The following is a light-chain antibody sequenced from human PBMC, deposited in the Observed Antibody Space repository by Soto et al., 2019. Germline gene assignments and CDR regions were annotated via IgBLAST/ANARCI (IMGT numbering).Light chain of an antibody. CDR2: EAS. V-gene: IGLV2-23*01. CDR3: WSYGGSSSYV. J-gene: IGLJ1*01. CDR1: SSDVGSYNL. Sequence: QSVLTQPASVSGSPGQSITISCTGTSSDVGSYNLVSWYQQHPGKAPKLMIYEASKRLTGVSILFSGSTSAKTALLTISGLKDEEEADYYGWSYGGSSSYVFGTGTQVIVL.